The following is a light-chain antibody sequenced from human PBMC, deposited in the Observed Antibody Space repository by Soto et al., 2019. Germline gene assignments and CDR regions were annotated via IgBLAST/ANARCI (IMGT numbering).Light chain of an antibody. Sequence: ENVLTQSPGTLSLSPGERATLSCRASQSVSSSYLAGYQQKPGQAPRLLIYGASSRATGIPDRFSGSGSGKDFTLTISRLEPEDFAVYYCQQYCSSPRTFGQGTKVEIK. CDR3: QQYCSSPRT. CDR2: GAS. J-gene: IGKJ1*01. V-gene: IGKV3-20*01. CDR1: QSVSSSY.